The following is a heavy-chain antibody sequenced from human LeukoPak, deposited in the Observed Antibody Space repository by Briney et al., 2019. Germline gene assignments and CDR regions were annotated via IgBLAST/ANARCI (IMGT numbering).Heavy chain of an antibody. V-gene: IGHV1-18*01. Sequence: ASVKVSCKASGYTFTSYGISWVRQAPGQGLEWMGWISAYNGNTNYAQKLQGRVTMTTDTSTGTAYMELRSLRSDDTAVYYCARITMVRGVIITYGMDVWGQGTTVTVSS. CDR2: ISAYNGNT. D-gene: IGHD3-10*01. CDR3: ARITMVRGVIITYGMDV. CDR1: GYTFTSYG. J-gene: IGHJ6*02.